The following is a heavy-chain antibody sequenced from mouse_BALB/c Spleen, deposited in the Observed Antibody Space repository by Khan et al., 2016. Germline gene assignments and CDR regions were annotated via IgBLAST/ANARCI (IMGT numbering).Heavy chain of an antibody. J-gene: IGHJ2*01. D-gene: IGHD3-1*01. V-gene: IGHV1-15*01. CDR2: IHPGNGGT. CDR3: TKGLRRGHDLDY. Sequence: QVQLKESGAELVRPGASVKLSCKALGYTFTDYEIHWVKQTPVHGLEWIGAIHPGNGGTAYNEKFKGKATLTADKSSSTAYMELSSLTSEDSAVYVGTKGLRRGHDLDYSVQGTPPTV. CDR1: GYTFTDYE.